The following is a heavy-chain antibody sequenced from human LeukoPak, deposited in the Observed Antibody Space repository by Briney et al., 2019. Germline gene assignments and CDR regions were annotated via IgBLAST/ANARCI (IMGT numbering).Heavy chain of an antibody. CDR3: ARDNYYGSGSYSYYFDY. CDR2: IYYSGST. D-gene: IGHD3-10*01. CDR1: GGSISSYY. J-gene: IGHJ4*02. V-gene: IGHV4-39*02. Sequence: PSETLSLTCTVSGGSISSYYWGWIRQPPGKGLEWIGSIYYSGSTYYNPSLKSRVTISVDTSKNQFSLKLSSVTAADTAVYYCARDNYYGSGSYSYYFDYWGQGTLVTVSS.